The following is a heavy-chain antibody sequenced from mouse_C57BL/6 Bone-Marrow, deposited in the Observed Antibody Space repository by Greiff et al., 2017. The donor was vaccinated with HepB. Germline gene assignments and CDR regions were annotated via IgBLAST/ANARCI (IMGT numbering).Heavy chain of an antibody. Sequence: EVQGVESGGGLVKPGGSLKLSCAASGFTFSDYGMHWVRQAPEKGLEWVTYISSGSSTIYYADTVKGRFTISRDNAKNTLFLQMTSLRSEDTAMYYCARPGYYGSSSFAYWGQGTLVTVSA. CDR2: ISSGSSTI. V-gene: IGHV5-17*01. CDR1: GFTFSDYG. J-gene: IGHJ3*01. CDR3: ARPGYYGSSSFAY. D-gene: IGHD1-1*01.